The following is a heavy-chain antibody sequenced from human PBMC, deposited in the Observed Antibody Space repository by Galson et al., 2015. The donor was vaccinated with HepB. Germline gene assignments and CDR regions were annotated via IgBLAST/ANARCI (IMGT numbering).Heavy chain of an antibody. V-gene: IGHV1-69*13. J-gene: IGHJ3*02. Sequence: SVKVSCKASGGTFSSYAISWVRQAPGQGLEWMGGIIPIFGTANYAQKFQGRVTITADESTSTAYMELSSLRSEDTAVYYCARDIMIAAAAKGAFDIWGQGTMVTVSS. D-gene: IGHD6-13*01. CDR3: ARDIMIAAAAKGAFDI. CDR2: IIPIFGTA. CDR1: GGTFSSYA.